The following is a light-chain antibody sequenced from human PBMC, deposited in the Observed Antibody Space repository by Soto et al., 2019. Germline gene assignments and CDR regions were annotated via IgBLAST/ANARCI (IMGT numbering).Light chain of an antibody. J-gene: IGKJ5*01. CDR3: QNYNSDPIT. Sequence: DIQMAQSPSSLSASVGDRVTITCRASQGIFNYLAWYQQKPGMVPKLLIYVASTLQSGVPSRFSGSGYGTEFTLTISSLQPEDFATYYCQNYNSDPITFGQGTRLEIK. CDR1: QGIFNY. CDR2: VAS. V-gene: IGKV1-27*01.